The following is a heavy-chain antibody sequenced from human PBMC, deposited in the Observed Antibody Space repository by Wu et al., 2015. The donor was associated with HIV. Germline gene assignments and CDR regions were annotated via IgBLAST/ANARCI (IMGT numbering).Heavy chain of an antibody. CDR3: ATEFLHYFDD. Sequence: QGQLVQSGAEVKKPGASVKVSCKASGFSFSNYDINWVRQATGQGLEWMGWMNPNSGNTGYAQNFQGRVTMTEDTSTDTAYMELSSLSSDDTAVYFCATEFLHYFDDWGQGTLVTVSS. CDR1: GFSFSNYD. CDR2: MNPNSGNT. D-gene: IGHD1-14*01. J-gene: IGHJ4*02. V-gene: IGHV1-8*02.